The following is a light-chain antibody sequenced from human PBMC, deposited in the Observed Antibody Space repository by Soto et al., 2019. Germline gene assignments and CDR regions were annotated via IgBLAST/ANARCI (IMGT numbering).Light chain of an antibody. CDR3: QSYDSSLSGWV. V-gene: IGLV1-40*01. CDR1: SSYIGAGYD. J-gene: IGLJ3*02. Sequence: QSVLTQPPSVSGAPGQRVTISCTGRSSYIGAGYDVHWYQQLPGTAPKLLIYANSNRPSGVPDRFSGSKSGTSASLAITGLQAEDEADYYCQSYDSSLSGWVFGGGTKLTVL. CDR2: ANS.